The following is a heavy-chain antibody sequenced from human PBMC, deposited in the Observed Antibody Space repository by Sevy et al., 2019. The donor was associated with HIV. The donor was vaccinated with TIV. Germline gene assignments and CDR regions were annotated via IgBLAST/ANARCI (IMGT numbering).Heavy chain of an antibody. D-gene: IGHD2-2*01. Sequence: GGSLRLSCAASGFTFSSYAMSWVRQAPGKGLQWVSAISGSGESTYYADSVKGRFTISRDNSKNTLYLQMNSLRAEDTAVYYCAKGGPTAAHYFYYGMDVWGQWTTVTVSS. J-gene: IGHJ6*02. CDR3: AKGGPTAAHYFYYGMDV. V-gene: IGHV3-23*01. CDR2: ISGSGEST. CDR1: GFTFSSYA.